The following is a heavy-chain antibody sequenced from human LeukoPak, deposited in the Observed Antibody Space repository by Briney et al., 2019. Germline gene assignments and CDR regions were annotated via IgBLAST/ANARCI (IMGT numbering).Heavy chain of an antibody. J-gene: IGHJ4*02. V-gene: IGHV1-18*01. Sequence: GASVKVSCKASGYSFRNYGVTWVRQTPGHGLEWMGWISAVDGKADYVEKFQGRVTMTTDRSSYTAYLDLRSLTSDDTGMYYCARLIRAAAFIDYWGQGTQVTVSS. CDR3: ARLIRAAAFIDY. CDR2: ISAVDGKA. D-gene: IGHD6-13*01. CDR1: GYSFRNYG.